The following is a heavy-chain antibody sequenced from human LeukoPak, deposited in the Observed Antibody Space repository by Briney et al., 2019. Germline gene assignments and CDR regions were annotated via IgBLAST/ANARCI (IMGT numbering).Heavy chain of an antibody. Sequence: GGSLRLSCAASGFTFSDYYMSWIRQAPGKGLEWVSYISSSGSTIYYADSVKGRFTISRDNAKNSLYLQMNSLRAEDTAVYYCAREMEQQLNWLDPWGQGTLVTVSS. CDR2: ISSSGSTI. CDR3: AREMEQQLNWLDP. D-gene: IGHD6-13*01. J-gene: IGHJ5*02. CDR1: GFTFSDYY. V-gene: IGHV3-11*01.